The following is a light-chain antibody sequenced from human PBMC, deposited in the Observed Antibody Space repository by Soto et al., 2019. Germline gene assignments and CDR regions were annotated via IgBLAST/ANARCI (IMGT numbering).Light chain of an antibody. Sequence: IVLTQSPVTLALSPGERAVLSCRASQSVSTSLAWYQHKPGQAPRLFIYDASKRAPGIPARFSGSGSATDFTLTISSLEPEDFAVYYCQVRDVWPSFGQGTKVEIK. CDR2: DAS. CDR3: QVRDVWPS. V-gene: IGKV3-11*01. J-gene: IGKJ1*01. CDR1: QSVSTS.